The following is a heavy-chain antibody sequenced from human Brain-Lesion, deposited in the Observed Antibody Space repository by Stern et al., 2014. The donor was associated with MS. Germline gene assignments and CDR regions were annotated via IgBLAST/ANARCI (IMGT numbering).Heavy chain of an antibody. CDR1: GNSFTHFY. D-gene: IGHD2-2*01. CDR2: INPNSGGT. CDR3: ARGGRYYADY. Sequence: QEQLVQSGAEVKKPGASVRVSCEASGNSFTHFYIHWVRQAPGQGLEWMGWINPNSGGTKFAQKFQGWVTITRDTSMTTAYMEVTSLTSDDTAVYYCARGGRYYADYWGQGTLVTVSS. V-gene: IGHV1-2*04. J-gene: IGHJ4*02.